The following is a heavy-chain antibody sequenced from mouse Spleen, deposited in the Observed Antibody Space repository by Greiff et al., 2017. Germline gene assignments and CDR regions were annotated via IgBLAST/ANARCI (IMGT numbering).Heavy chain of an antibody. Sequence: VQLQQSGPVLVKPGASVKMSCKASGYTFTDYYMNWVKQSHGKSLEWIGVINPYNGGTSYNQKFKGKATLTVDKSSSTAYMELNSLTSEDSAVYYCARSILRPYFDVWGAGTTVTVSS. D-gene: IGHD1-2*01. CDR2: INPYNGGT. J-gene: IGHJ1*01. V-gene: IGHV1-19*01. CDR3: ARSILRPYFDV. CDR1: GYTFTDYY.